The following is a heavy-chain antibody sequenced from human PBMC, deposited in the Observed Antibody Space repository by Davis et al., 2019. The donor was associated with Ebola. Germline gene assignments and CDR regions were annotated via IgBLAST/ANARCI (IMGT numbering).Heavy chain of an antibody. CDR1: GYTFTSYP. V-gene: IGHV1-18*01. CDR2: ISAYNGNT. CDR3: ARDLVVTATDY. Sequence: ASVKVSCKGSGYTFTSYPIHWVRQAPGQSLEWMGWISAYNGNTNYAQKLQGRVTMTTDTSTSTAYMELRSLRSDDTAVYYCARDLVVTATDYWGQGTLVTVSS. D-gene: IGHD2-21*02. J-gene: IGHJ4*02.